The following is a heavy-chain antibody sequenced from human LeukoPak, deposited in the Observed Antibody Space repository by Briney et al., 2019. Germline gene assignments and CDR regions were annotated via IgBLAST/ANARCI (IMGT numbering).Heavy chain of an antibody. V-gene: IGHV1-69*06. CDR1: GGTFSSYA. CDR3: ARVGVAAAGTWWFDP. Sequence: EASVKVPCKASGGTFSSYAISWVRQAPGQGLEWMGGIIPIFGTANYAQKFQGRVTITADKSTSTAYMELSSLRSEDTAVYYCARVGVAAAGTWWFDPWGQGTLVTASS. J-gene: IGHJ5*02. CDR2: IIPIFGTA. D-gene: IGHD6-13*01.